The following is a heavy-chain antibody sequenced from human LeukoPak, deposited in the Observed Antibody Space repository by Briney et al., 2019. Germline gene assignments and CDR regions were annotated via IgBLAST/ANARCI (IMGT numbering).Heavy chain of an antibody. CDR1: GSPFTSYW. V-gene: IGHV5-51*01. Sequence: GESLQISFQCSGSPFTSYWIGWVRQLHGKGVEGMGIIYPGDSDTINSPSFQGQVTISADKSISTAYLQWSSLKASDTAMYYCARTPSVPGYYGSGSYYNPNDYWGQGTLVTVSS. CDR3: ARTPSVPGYYGSGSYYNPNDY. J-gene: IGHJ4*02. CDR2: IYPGDSDT. D-gene: IGHD3-10*01.